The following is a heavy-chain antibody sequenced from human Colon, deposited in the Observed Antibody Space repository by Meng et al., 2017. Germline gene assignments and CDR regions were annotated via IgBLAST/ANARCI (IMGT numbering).Heavy chain of an antibody. Sequence: QVRRGQSGAEVKRPGASVKVSCKASGYTFTSYDINWVRQATGQGLEWMGWMNTNSGNTGYAQKFQGRVTMTRNTAISTAYMELSRLRSEDTAVYYCARVEVGITSGDYWGQGTLVTVSS. CDR3: ARVEVGITSGDY. CDR1: GYTFTSYD. V-gene: IGHV1-8*01. CDR2: MNTNSGNT. D-gene: IGHD1-26*01. J-gene: IGHJ4*02.